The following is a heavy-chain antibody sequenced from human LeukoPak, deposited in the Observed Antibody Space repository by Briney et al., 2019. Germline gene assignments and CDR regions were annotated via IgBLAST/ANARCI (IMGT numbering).Heavy chain of an antibody. D-gene: IGHD5-18*01. CDR1: GGTFSSYA. V-gene: IGHV1-69*04. J-gene: IGHJ4*02. CDR3: VRAYSYGGCDY. Sequence: ASVKVSCKASGGTFSSYAISWVRQAPGQGLEWMGRIIPILGIANYAQKFQGRVTITADKSTSTAYMELSSLRSEDTAVYYCVRAYSYGGCDYWGQGTLVTVSS. CDR2: IIPILGIA.